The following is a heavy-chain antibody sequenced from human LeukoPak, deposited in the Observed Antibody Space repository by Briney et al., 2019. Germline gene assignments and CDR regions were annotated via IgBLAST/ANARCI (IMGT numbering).Heavy chain of an antibody. CDR1: GYTFTSYD. CDR2: MNPNSGNT. CDR3: ASPIVVVPAAKGPYYYGMDV. J-gene: IGHJ6*02. D-gene: IGHD2-2*01. V-gene: IGHV1-8*01. Sequence: GASVKVSCKASGYTFTSYDINWVRQATGQGLEWMGWMNPNSGNTGYAQKFQGRVTMTRNTSIGTAYMELSSLRSEDTAVYYCASPIVVVPAAKGPYYYGMDVWGQGTTVTVSS.